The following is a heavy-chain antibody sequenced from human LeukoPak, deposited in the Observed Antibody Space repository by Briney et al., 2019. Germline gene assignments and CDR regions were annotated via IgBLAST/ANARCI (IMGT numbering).Heavy chain of an antibody. CDR3: ARDHDWGVDY. CDR2: INGKRGDT. V-gene: IGHV1-2*02. CDR1: GYTFTVHY. Sequence: ASVKVSCKSSGYTFTVHYMNWVRQAPGQGLEWMGWINGKRGDTNYAQKFQDRVTMTRDTSISTVYMKLSRLTVDDTAVYYCARDHDWGVDYWGQGTLVTVSS. D-gene: IGHD7-27*01. J-gene: IGHJ4*02.